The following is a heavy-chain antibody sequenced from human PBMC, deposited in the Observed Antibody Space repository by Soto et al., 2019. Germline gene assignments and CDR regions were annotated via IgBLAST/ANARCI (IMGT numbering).Heavy chain of an antibody. D-gene: IGHD3-10*01. Sequence: EVQLVESGGGLVQPGGSLRLSCAASGFSFSNYNMNWVRRAPGKGLEWVSYISSRSSPIYYADSVKGRFTISRDNARNSLCLQMNSLRAEDTAVYYCASLGRLGSGSYYPDWFDPWGRGTLVTVSS. V-gene: IGHV3-48*01. CDR2: ISSRSSPI. J-gene: IGHJ5*02. CDR3: ASLGRLGSGSYYPDWFDP. CDR1: GFSFSNYN.